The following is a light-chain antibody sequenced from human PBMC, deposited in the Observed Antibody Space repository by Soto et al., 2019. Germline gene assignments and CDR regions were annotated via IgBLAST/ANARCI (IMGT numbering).Light chain of an antibody. CDR1: QSVSTD. CDR2: SAS. Sequence: EIAMTQSPATLSVSPGERATLSCRASQSVSTDLAWYQQIPGQPPRLLLYSASTRTTGGPARFTGSGAASEFTLTTSRMQSEDFAIYYCRQGHTWPLTFGQGTRLEI. V-gene: IGKV3-15*01. J-gene: IGKJ2*01. CDR3: RQGHTWPLT.